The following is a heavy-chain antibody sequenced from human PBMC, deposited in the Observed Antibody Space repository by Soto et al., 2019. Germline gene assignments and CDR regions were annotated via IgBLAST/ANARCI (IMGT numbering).Heavy chain of an antibody. CDR2: INHSGST. D-gene: IGHD4-4*01. CDR3: ARAPINSDAAQPPSNDAFDI. CDR1: GGSFSGYY. J-gene: IGHJ3*02. Sequence: SETLSLTCAVYGGSFSGYYWSWIRQPPGKGLEWIGEINHSGSTNYNPSLKSRVTISVDTSKNQFSLKLSSVTAADTAVYYCARAPINSDAAQPPSNDAFDIWGQGTMVTVSS. V-gene: IGHV4-34*01.